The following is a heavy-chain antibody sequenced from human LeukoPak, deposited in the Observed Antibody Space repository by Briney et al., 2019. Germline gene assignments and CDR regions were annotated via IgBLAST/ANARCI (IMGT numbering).Heavy chain of an antibody. CDR1: GFTFASYG. CDR3: TRNQGYCTGGGCYIDY. D-gene: IGHD2-8*02. V-gene: IGHV3-30*02. J-gene: IGHJ4*02. CDR2: IRCDGTNK. Sequence: GGSLRLSCAASGFTFASYGMHWVRQAPGKGLAWVALIRCDGTNKYYTDSVKGRFTISKDNSKNTLYLQMNSLRAEDTAVYYCTRNQGYCTGGGCYIDYWGQGTLVTVSS.